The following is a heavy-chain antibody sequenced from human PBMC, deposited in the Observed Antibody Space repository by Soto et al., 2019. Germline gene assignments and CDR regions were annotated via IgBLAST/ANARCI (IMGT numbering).Heavy chain of an antibody. D-gene: IGHD1-7*01. J-gene: IGHJ4*02. V-gene: IGHV4-31*03. CDR2: IYHSGNT. Sequence: PSETLSLTCTVSGGPINSGDYYWSWIRQHPGKGLEWIGHIYHSGNTYYNPSLKSRVTMSVDTSTNQFSLNLSSVTAADTAVYYCARGNFGYDYWGQGTQVTVS. CDR1: GGPINSGDYY. CDR3: ARGNFGYDY.